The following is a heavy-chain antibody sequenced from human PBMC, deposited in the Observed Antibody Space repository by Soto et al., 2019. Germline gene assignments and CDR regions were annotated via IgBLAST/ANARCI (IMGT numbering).Heavy chain of an antibody. D-gene: IGHD3-10*01. CDR3: ARAGAALVRGSIGGFDY. J-gene: IGHJ4*02. CDR1: GGAFNGYY. CDR2: INHSGTV. Sequence: QVHLQQWGAGLLKPSETLSLTCAVNGGAFNGYYWTWIRQSPGKGLPWIGEINHSGTVDYNPSLRRRVPFSRDTSKTPFPLTLTSVTAADTAVYYCARAGAALVRGSIGGFDYWGQGTMVTVSS. V-gene: IGHV4-34*01.